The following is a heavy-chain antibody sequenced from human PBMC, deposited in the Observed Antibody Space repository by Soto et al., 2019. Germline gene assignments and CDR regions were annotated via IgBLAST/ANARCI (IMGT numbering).Heavy chain of an antibody. J-gene: IGHJ1*01. V-gene: IGHV3-23*01. CDR3: AKGVPGIAVAGTGYFQH. Sequence: PGGSLRLSCAASGFTFSSYAMSWLRQAPGQGLEWVSGISGSGDSTYYADSVKGRFTISRDNSKNTLYLQMNSLRAEDTAVYYCAKGVPGIAVAGTGYFQHWGQGT. D-gene: IGHD6-19*01. CDR2: ISGSGDST. CDR1: GFTFSSYA.